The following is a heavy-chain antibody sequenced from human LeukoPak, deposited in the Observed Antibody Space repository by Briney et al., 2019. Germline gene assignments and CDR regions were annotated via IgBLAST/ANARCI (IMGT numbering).Heavy chain of an antibody. CDR1: GYTFTSYG. Sequence: ASVKVSCKASGYTFTSYGISWVRQAPGQGLEWMGWISAYNGNTNYAQKLQGRVTMTTDTSTSTAYMELRSLRSDDTAVYYCARDPPYYDFWSGYQIYFDYWGQGTLVTVSS. V-gene: IGHV1-18*01. CDR3: ARDPPYYDFWSGYQIYFDY. CDR2: ISAYNGNT. J-gene: IGHJ4*02. D-gene: IGHD3-3*01.